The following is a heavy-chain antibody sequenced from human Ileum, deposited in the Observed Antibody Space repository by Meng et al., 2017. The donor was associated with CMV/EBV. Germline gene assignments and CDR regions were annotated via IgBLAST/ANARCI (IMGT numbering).Heavy chain of an antibody. V-gene: IGHV4-59*12. Sequence: LQGSGPGLVKPSEVLSLPCSVSVGSLSNDYWIWIRQSPGKGRGWIGNIYYSGSTNYYPSLKSRVTISVDTSKKQFSLKLISVPAADTAVYYCARGSSSLAFDYWGQGTLVTVSS. J-gene: IGHJ4*02. D-gene: IGHD2-2*01. CDR1: VGSLSNDY. CDR2: IYYSGST. CDR3: ARGSSSLAFDY.